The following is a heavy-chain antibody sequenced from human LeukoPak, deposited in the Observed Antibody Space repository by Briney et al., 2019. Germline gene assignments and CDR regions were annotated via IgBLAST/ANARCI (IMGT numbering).Heavy chain of an antibody. CDR1: GFTFSDYY. D-gene: IGHD6-13*01. J-gene: IGHJ5*02. CDR3: ARDRLAAVNWFDP. V-gene: IGHV3-11*01. Sequence: GGSLRLSCAASGFTFSDYYMSWIRQAPGKGLEWVSYISSSGSTIYYADSVKGRFTISRDNAKNSLYLQMNSLRAEDTAVYYCARDRLAAVNWFDPWGQGTLVTVSS. CDR2: ISSSGSTI.